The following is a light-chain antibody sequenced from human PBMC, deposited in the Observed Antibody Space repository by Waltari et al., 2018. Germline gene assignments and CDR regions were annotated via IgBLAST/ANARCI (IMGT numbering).Light chain of an antibody. V-gene: IGLV2-14*01. CDR3: SSYTSSSTLV. Sequence: QSALTQPASVSGSPGQWITISCTGSNSDVGTYNYVSWDQQHPGKAPKVMIYDVSKPPSGFSERFSGSNSGHTASLPISVLQAEDEADYYGSSYTSSSTLVFGGGTKVTVL. CDR2: DVS. J-gene: IGLJ3*02. CDR1: NSDVGTYNY.